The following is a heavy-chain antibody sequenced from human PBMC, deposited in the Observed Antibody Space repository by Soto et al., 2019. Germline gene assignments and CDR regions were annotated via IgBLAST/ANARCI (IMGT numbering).Heavy chain of an antibody. CDR1: GDSISSSDYF. J-gene: IGHJ5*02. CDR3: ARTDVGNWFDP. V-gene: IGHV4-39*01. CDR2: VSYGGST. D-gene: IGHD3-10*01. Sequence: TSETLSLTCTVSGDSISSSDYFWGWIRQPPGKGLEWIGSVSYGGSTYSNPSLKSRVTISVDTSRNQFSLKLSSVTAADTAVYYCARTDVGNWFDPWGQGTQVTVSS.